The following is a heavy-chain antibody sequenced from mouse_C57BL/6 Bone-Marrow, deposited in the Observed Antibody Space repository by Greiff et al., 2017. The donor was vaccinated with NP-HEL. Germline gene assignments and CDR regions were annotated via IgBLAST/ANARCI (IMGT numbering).Heavy chain of an antibody. CDR3: VRAYYSNLFAY. D-gene: IGHD2-5*01. V-gene: IGHV10-1*01. CDR2: IRSKSNNYAT. CDR1: GFSFNTYA. J-gene: IGHJ3*01. Sequence: EVMLVESGGGLVQPKGSLKLSCAASGFSFNTYAMNWVRQAPGKGLEWVARIRSKSNNYATYYADSVKDRFTISRDDSESMLYLQMNNLKTEDTAMYYCVRAYYSNLFAYWGQGTLVTVSA.